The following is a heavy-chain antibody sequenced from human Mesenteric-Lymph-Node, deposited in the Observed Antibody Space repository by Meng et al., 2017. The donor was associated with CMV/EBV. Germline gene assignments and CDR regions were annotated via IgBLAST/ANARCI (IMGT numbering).Heavy chain of an antibody. D-gene: IGHD6-13*01. CDR1: GFSLSTSGVG. Sequence: QITLKEAGPTLVKPTQTLTLTCPFSGFSLSTSGVGVGWIRQPPGKALEWLALIYWDDAKRYSPSLKSRLTITKDTSKNQVVLTMTNMDPVDTATYYCAHSSGIAAAGPFYFDYWGQGTLVTVSS. J-gene: IGHJ4*02. CDR3: AHSSGIAAAGPFYFDY. CDR2: IYWDDAK. V-gene: IGHV2-5*02.